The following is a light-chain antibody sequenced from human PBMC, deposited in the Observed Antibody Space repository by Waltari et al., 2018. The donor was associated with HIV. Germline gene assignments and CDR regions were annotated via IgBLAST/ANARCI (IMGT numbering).Light chain of an antibody. CDR1: QCIFSN. Sequence: ILLTQSPATVSVSPGERATLPCTASQCIFSNLAWFQHRPGQAPRLLIYDASTRGAGVPDRFSGTASGTEFTLTISNLQSEDVGLYYCQQYNEWLALTFGGGTRVEV. CDR3: QQYNEWLALT. J-gene: IGKJ4*01. CDR2: DAS. V-gene: IGKV3-15*01.